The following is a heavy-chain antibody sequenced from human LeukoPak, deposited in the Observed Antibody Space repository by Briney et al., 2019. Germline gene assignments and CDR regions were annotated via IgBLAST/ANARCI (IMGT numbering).Heavy chain of an antibody. J-gene: IGHJ4*02. Sequence: PGGSLRLSCAASGFTFSSYWMHWVRHAPGKGLVWVPRINSDGSSTNYADSVKGRFTISRDNAKNTLYLQMNSLRAEDTAVYYCARAYSDWGQGTLVTVSS. D-gene: IGHD6-13*01. CDR3: ARAYSD. V-gene: IGHV3-74*01. CDR1: GFTFSSYW. CDR2: INSDGSST.